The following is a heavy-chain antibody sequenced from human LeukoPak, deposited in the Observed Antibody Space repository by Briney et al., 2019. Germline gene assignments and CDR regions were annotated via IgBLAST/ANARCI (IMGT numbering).Heavy chain of an antibody. CDR1: GGSISSYY. V-gene: IGHV4-4*07. CDR3: ARGLSSSWYGAGVYYFDY. CDR2: IYTSGST. D-gene: IGHD6-13*01. Sequence: PSETLSLTCTVSGGSISSYYWSWIRQPAGKGLEWIGRIYTSGSTNYNPSLKSRVTMSVDTSKNQFSLKLSSVTAADTAVYYCARGLSSSWYGAGVYYFDYWGQGTLVTVSS. J-gene: IGHJ4*02.